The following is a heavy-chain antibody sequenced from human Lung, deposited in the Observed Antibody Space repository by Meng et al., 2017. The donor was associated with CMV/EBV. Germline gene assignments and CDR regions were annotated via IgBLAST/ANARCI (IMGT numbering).Heavy chain of an antibody. D-gene: IGHD3-3*01. CDR2: SSDYNGNT. V-gene: IGHV1-18*01. J-gene: IGHJ6*02. Sequence: LTSNAISWWRQEPGQGLEWMGWSSDYNGNTNYEQNLQGRVTMATDTSTSTAYMELRSLRAEDTAVYYCARDAAAYDFWSQTAYGMDVWGQGTTVTVSS. CDR1: LTSNA. CDR3: ARDAAAYDFWSQTAYGMDV.